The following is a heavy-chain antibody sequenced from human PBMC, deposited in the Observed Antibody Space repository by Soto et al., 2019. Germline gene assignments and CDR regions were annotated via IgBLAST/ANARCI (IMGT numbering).Heavy chain of an antibody. CDR3: ARDIISTGARGMDV. CDR1: GGSIGGSGYY. CDR2: IYYSGST. Sequence: LSLTCTVAGGSIGGSGYYWSWIRQHPGKGLEWIGYIYYSGSTYYNPSLKSRVTISVDTSKNQFSLKLSSVTAADTAVYYCARDIISTGARGMDVWGQGTTVTVSS. V-gene: IGHV4-31*03. J-gene: IGHJ6*02. D-gene: IGHD1-20*01.